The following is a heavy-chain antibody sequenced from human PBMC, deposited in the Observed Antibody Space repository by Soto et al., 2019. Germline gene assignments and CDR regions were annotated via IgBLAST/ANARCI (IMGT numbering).Heavy chain of an antibody. J-gene: IGHJ6*02. D-gene: IGHD1-26*01. V-gene: IGHV3-30*18. CDR2: ISYDGINK. CDR1: GFTFSSYG. Sequence: QVQLVESGGGVVQPGRSLRLSCAASGFTFSSYGMHWVRQAPGKGLEWVAVISYDGINKYYADSVKGRFTISRDNSKNTLDLQMNSLTAEVTAVSYCAKDVGVAATTGLGDYYYYYGMHVLGQGTTVTVSS. CDR3: AKDVGVAATTGLGDYYYYYGMHV.